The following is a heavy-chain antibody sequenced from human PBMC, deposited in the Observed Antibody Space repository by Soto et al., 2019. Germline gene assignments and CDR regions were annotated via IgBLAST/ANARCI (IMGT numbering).Heavy chain of an antibody. J-gene: IGHJ6*02. CDR3: AMVDNYVTPTPQDV. D-gene: IGHD3-16*01. Sequence: QVQLVQSGDEMKKPGASVRVSCKASGYIFVNYGIAWVRQAPGQGLEWMAWISPYTGDTHSASTVQGRLTMTADTSPSTAYIDLGSLTSDDTALYYCAMVDNYVTPTPQDVWGQGTTVTVSS. V-gene: IGHV1-18*01. CDR1: GYIFVNYG. CDR2: ISPYTGDT.